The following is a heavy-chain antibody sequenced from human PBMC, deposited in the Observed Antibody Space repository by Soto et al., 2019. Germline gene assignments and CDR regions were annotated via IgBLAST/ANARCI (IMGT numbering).Heavy chain of an antibody. CDR1: GYTFTSYG. J-gene: IGHJ4*02. V-gene: IGHV1-18*04. CDR2: ISAYNGNT. CDR3: ARDYEGSGSYSFSYFDY. Sequence: ASVKVSCTSAGYTFTSYGISWVRQAPGQGLEWMGWISAYNGNTNYAQKLQGRVTMTTDTSTSTAYMELRSLRSDDTAVYYCARDYEGSGSYSFSYFDYCGKGTRVTVSS. D-gene: IGHD3-10*01.